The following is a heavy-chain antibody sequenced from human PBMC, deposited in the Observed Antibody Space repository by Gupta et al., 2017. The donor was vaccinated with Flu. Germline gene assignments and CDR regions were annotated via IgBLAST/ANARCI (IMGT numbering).Heavy chain of an antibody. J-gene: IGHJ5*02. V-gene: IGHV1-2*06. Sequence: QVHLVQSGAEVKEPGASVQVSCKASGYSFTAYYIHWVRQAPGQGLEWMGRINPHSGSRNYEQKFQGRVTVTMDTSISTVYMDLSRLRSDDTAIYYCAREKFCSSASCYRWFDPWGQGTRVTVSA. CDR1: GYSFTAYY. D-gene: IGHD2-2*02. CDR2: INPHSGSR. CDR3: AREKFCSSASCYRWFDP.